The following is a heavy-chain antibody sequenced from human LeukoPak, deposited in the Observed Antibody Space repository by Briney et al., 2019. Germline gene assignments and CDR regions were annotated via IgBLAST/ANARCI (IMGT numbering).Heavy chain of an antibody. CDR1: GYTFTGYY. D-gene: IGHD1-1*01. CDR3: ARDDIGTNSFEY. J-gene: IGHJ4*02. CDR2: INPNSGDT. V-gene: IGHV1-2*02. Sequence: ASVKVSCKASGYTFTGYYIHWVRQAPGQGLEWTGWINPNSGDTNYTQKFQGRVTMTRDTSISTAYMELSRLRPDDTAVYYCARDDIGTNSFEYWGQGTLVTVSS.